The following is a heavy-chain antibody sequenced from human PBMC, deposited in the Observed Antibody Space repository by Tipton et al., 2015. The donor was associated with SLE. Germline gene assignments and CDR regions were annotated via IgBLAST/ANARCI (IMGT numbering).Heavy chain of an antibody. CDR2: ISGSGGNT. Sequence: SLRLSCAPSGFTFSSYAMSWVRQAPGKGLEGVSTISGSGGNTYYADSVKGRFTISRDNSKNTQYLQMNSLRAEDTAVYYCAKSRDGYNGDYWGKGTLVPVSS. CDR3: AKSRDGYNGDY. CDR1: GFTFSSYA. D-gene: IGHD5-24*01. J-gene: IGHJ4*02. V-gene: IGHV3-23*01.